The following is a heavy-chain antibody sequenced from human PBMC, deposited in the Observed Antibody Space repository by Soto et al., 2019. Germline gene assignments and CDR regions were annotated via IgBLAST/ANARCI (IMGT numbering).Heavy chain of an antibody. J-gene: IGHJ6*03. D-gene: IGHD3-10*01. Sequence: PSETLSLTCTVSGGSVSSGSYYWSWIRQPPGKGLEWIGYIYYSGSTNYNPSLKSRVTISVDTSKNQFSLKLSSVTAADTAVYYCARGMGSGSYYNEYYYYYMDVWGKGTTVTVSS. CDR3: ARGMGSGSYYNEYYYYYMDV. V-gene: IGHV4-61*01. CDR1: GGSVSSGSYY. CDR2: IYYSGST.